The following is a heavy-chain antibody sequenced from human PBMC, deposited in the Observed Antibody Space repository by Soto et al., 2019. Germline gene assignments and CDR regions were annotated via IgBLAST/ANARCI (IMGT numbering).Heavy chain of an antibody. J-gene: IGHJ4*02. CDR2: ISYDVTHQ. CDR3: EKDLPYVAEAGPIDF. V-gene: IGHV3-30*18. CDR1: GFTFSSYG. D-gene: IGHD6-13*01. Sequence: QVHLVESGGGVVQPGRSLRLSCAASGFTFSSYGMHWVRQAPGKGLEWVSVISYDVTHQYYADSVKGRFTISRNNSNNALYLQMKSLRAEDTAVYYCEKDLPYVAEAGPIDFWGQGTLATVSS.